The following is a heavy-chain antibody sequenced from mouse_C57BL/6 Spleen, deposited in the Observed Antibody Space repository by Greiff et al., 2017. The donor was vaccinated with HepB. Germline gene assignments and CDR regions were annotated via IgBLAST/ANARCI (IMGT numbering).Heavy chain of an antibody. Sequence: EVQGVESGGGLVKPGGSLKLSCAASGFTFSSYAMSWVRQTPEKRLEWVATISDGGSYTYYPDNVKGRFTISRDNAKNNLYLQMSHLKSEDTAMYYCARDRSSNAWFAYWGQGTLVTVSA. J-gene: IGHJ3*01. CDR1: GFTFSSYA. CDR2: ISDGGSYT. D-gene: IGHD2-5*01. V-gene: IGHV5-4*01. CDR3: ARDRSSNAWFAY.